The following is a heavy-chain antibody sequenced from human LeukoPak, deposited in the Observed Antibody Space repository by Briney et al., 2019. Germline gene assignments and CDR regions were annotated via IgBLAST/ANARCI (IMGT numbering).Heavy chain of an antibody. Sequence: GASVKVYCKASGGTFSSYAISWVRQAPGQGLEWMGGIIPIFSTANYAQKFQGRVTITTDESTSKAYMELSSLRAEDTAVYYCARGGGYDQGYQNYIDYWGQGTLVTVSS. J-gene: IGHJ4*02. D-gene: IGHD3-16*01. V-gene: IGHV1-69*05. CDR1: GGTFSSYA. CDR2: IIPIFSTA. CDR3: ARGGGYDQGYQNYIDY.